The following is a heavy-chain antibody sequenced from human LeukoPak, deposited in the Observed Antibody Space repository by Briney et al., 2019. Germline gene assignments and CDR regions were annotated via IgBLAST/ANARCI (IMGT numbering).Heavy chain of an antibody. Sequence: GRSLRLSCAPSGFTFSSYAMNWVRQAPGKGLEWVSGISGSGGSTSYADSVKGRFTISRDNSKNTLYLQMNSLRAEDTAVYYCAKGRVSYYYGMDVWGQGTTVTVSS. V-gene: IGHV3-23*01. D-gene: IGHD3-10*01. CDR3: AKGRVSYYYGMDV. CDR2: ISGSGGST. CDR1: GFTFSSYA. J-gene: IGHJ6*02.